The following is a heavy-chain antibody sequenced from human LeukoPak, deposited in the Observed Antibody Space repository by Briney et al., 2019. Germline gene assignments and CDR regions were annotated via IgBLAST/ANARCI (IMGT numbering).Heavy chain of an antibody. CDR1: EFIFSTYA. J-gene: IGHJ4*02. V-gene: IGHV3-23*01. CDR2: ISGSGGST. Sequence: PGGSLRLSCVASEFIFSTYAMSWVRQAPGKGLEWVSAISGSGGSTYYADSVKDRFTISRDNSKNMVYLQMNSLRAEDTAVFYCAKFSSSQMHYFDSWGQGTLVTVSS. D-gene: IGHD6-6*01. CDR3: AKFSSSQMHYFDS.